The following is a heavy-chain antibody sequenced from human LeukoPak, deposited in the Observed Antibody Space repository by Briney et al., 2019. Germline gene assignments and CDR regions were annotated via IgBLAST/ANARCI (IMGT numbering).Heavy chain of an antibody. D-gene: IGHD2-15*01. J-gene: IGHJ4*02. CDR1: GFTFSNAW. V-gene: IGHV3-23*01. CDR2: ISGSGGST. Sequence: GGSLRLSCAASGFTFSNAWMSWVRQAPGKGLEWVSAISGSGGSTYYADSVKGRFTISRDNSKNTLYLQMNSLRAEDTAVYYCAKVPTPIAPGYWGQGTLVTVSS. CDR3: AKVPTPIAPGY.